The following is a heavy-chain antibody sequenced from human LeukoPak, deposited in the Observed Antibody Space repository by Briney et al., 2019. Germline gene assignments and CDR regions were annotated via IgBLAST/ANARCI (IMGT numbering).Heavy chain of an antibody. V-gene: IGHV4-59*12. J-gene: IGHJ4*02. CDR2: IYYSGST. D-gene: IGHD6-19*01. Sequence: SSETLSLTCTVSSGPISSYYWSWIRQPPGKGLEWIGYIYYSGSTNYNPSLKSRVTISVDTSKNQFSLKLSSVTAADTAVYYCARDNEYSSGLIDYWGQGTLVTVSS. CDR1: SGPISSYY. CDR3: ARDNEYSSGLIDY.